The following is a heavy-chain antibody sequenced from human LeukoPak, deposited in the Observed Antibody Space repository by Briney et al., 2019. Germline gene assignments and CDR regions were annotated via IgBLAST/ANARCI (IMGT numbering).Heavy chain of an antibody. D-gene: IGHD6-19*01. CDR2: IYYSGST. Sequence: SETLSLTCTVPGGSISSSSYYWGWIRQPPGKGLEWIGSIYYSGSTYYNPSLKSRVTISVDTSKNQFSLKLSSVTAADTAVYYCARSLSSGWFPFDYWGQGTLVTVSS. V-gene: IGHV4-39*01. J-gene: IGHJ4*02. CDR1: GGSISSSSYY. CDR3: ARSLSSGWFPFDY.